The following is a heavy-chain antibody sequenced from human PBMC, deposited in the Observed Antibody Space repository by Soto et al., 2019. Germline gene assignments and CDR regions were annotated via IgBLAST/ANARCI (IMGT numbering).Heavy chain of an antibody. V-gene: IGHV3-21*06. D-gene: IGHD2-15*01. CDR3: ARAHEVAWFDS. CDR2: ITNRGTHT. J-gene: IGHJ5*01. CDR1: GFSFSSYT. Sequence: GGSLRLSCTASGFSFSSYTMNWVRQAPGKGLQWVASITNRGTHTYSADSVKGRFTISRDNDKNSLYLQMNNLRAEDTATYYCARAHEVAWFDSWGLGALVTVSS.